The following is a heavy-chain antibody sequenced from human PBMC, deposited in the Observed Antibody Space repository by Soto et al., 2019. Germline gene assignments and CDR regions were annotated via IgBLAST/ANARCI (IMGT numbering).Heavy chain of an antibody. CDR1: GGSFSGYY. CDR3: ARDTYYYGSGSYYGRARFIDY. V-gene: IGHV4-34*01. J-gene: IGHJ4*02. D-gene: IGHD3-10*01. CDR2: INHSGST. Sequence: SETLSLTCAVYGGSFSGYYWSWIRQPPGKGLEWIGEINHSGSTNYNPSLKSRVTISVDTSRNQFSLKLSSVTAADTAVYYCARDTYYYGSGSYYGRARFIDYWGQGTLVTVSS.